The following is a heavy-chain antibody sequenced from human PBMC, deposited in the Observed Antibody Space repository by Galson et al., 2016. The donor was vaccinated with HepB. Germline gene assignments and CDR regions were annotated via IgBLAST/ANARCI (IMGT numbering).Heavy chain of an antibody. Sequence: SETLSLTCTVSGGSISNSYWSWIRQPAGKGLEWIGRIYSSGTTNYNPSLKNGVTISVDMSKNQFSLHLSSLTAADTAAYYCARDHDFWSGFLEFWGQGTLVTVSS. CDR1: GGSISNSY. D-gene: IGHD3-3*01. J-gene: IGHJ4*02. CDR2: IYSSGTT. V-gene: IGHV4-4*07. CDR3: ARDHDFWSGFLEF.